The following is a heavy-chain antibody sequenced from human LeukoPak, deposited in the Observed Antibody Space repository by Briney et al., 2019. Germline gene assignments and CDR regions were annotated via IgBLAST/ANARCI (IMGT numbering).Heavy chain of an antibody. CDR1: GYTFTSYG. V-gene: IGHV1-69*13. Sequence: ASVKVSCKASGYTFTSYGISWVRQAPGQGLEWMGGIIPIFGTANYAQKFQGRVTITADESTSTAYMELSSLRSEDTAVYYCARSQYYYGSGSYFPFDYWGQGTLVTVSS. J-gene: IGHJ4*02. D-gene: IGHD3-10*01. CDR3: ARSQYYYGSGSYFPFDY. CDR2: IIPIFGTA.